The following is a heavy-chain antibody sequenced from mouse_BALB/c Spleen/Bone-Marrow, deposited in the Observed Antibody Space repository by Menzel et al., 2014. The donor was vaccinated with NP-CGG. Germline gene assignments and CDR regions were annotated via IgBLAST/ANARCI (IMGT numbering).Heavy chain of an antibody. CDR3: ARDMITTRGFAY. D-gene: IGHD2-4*01. J-gene: IGHJ3*01. V-gene: IGHV5-6-3*01. CDR2: INSNGGST. Sequence: DVQLQESGGGLVQPGGSLKLSCAASGFTFSSYGMSWVRQTPDKRLELVATINSNGGSTYYPDSVKGRFTISRDNAKNTLYLQMSSLKSEDTAMYYCARDMITTRGFAYWGQGTLVTVSA. CDR1: GFTFSSYG.